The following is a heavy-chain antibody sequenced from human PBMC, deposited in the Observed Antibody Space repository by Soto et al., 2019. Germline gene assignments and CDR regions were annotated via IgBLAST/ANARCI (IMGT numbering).Heavy chain of an antibody. Sequence: SETLSLTCTVSGGSISSYYWSWIRQPPGKGLEWIGYIYYSGSTNYNPSLKSRVTISVDTSKNQFSLKLSSVTAADTAVYYCARLTNRYYYGSGSYSHWGQGTLVTVSS. CDR2: IYYSGST. D-gene: IGHD3-10*01. CDR1: GGSISSYY. V-gene: IGHV4-59*08. J-gene: IGHJ4*02. CDR3: ARLTNRYYYGSGSYSH.